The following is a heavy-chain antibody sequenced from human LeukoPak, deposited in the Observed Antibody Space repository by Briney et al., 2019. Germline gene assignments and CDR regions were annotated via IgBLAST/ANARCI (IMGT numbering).Heavy chain of an antibody. D-gene: IGHD1-26*01. CDR2: IYYSGST. V-gene: IGHV4-59*04. CDR3: AKSGGYGLIDY. CDR1: GGSISSYY. Sequence: PSETLSLTCTVSGGSISSYYWSWIRQPAGKGLEWIGTIYYSGSTYYNPSLTSRVTISIDTSKNQFSLRLNSVTAADTAMYYCAKSGGYGLIDYWGQGTRVTVSS. J-gene: IGHJ4*02.